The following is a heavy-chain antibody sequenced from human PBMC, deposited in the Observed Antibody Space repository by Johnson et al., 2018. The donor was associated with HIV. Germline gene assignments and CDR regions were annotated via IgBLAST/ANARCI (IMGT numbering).Heavy chain of an antibody. V-gene: IGHV3-33*01. J-gene: IGHJ3*02. D-gene: IGHD4-17*01. CDR2: IWPDGSNR. CDR1: GLSLSAYG. CDR3: AREWSNTRWTYGLDI. Sequence: QVQLVESGGGVVQPGTSLRLSCEASGLSLSAYGLHWVRQAPGKGLEWLAVIWPDGSNRLYADSVKGRFTISRDNSKNTLSLQMNSLRADDTAVYYCAREWSNTRWTYGLDIWGQGTMVTVSS.